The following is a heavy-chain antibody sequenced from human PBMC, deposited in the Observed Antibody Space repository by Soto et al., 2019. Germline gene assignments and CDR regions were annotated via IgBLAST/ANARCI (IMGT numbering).Heavy chain of an antibody. Sequence: TSETLSLTCAVYGGSFSGYYWSWIRQPPGKGLEWIGEINHSGSTNYNPSLKSRVTISVDTSKNQFSLKLSSVTAADTAVYYCARETPDRGYSYGYRYYYFYMDVLGKGTSVT. CDR2: INHSGST. D-gene: IGHD5-18*01. V-gene: IGHV4-34*01. CDR1: GGSFSGYY. J-gene: IGHJ6*03. CDR3: ARETPDRGYSYGYRYYYFYMDV.